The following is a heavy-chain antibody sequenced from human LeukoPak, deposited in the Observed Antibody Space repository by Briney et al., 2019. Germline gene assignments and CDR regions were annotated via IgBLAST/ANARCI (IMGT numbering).Heavy chain of an antibody. CDR1: GGSFSNYY. CDR3: ARNIAVAGTGPPAFDY. J-gene: IGHJ4*02. D-gene: IGHD6-19*01. Sequence: SETLSLTCTIYGGSFSNYYWSWIRQPPGKGLEWIGEINHSGSTNYNPSLKSRVTISVDTSKKQFSLKLSSVTAADTAVYYCARNIAVAGTGPPAFDYWGQGTLVTVSS. CDR2: INHSGST. V-gene: IGHV4-34*01.